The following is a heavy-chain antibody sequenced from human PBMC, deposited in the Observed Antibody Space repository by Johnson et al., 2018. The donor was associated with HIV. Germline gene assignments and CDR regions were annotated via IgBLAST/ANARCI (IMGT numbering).Heavy chain of an antibody. CDR2: IGTAGDT. V-gene: IGHV3-13*01. J-gene: IGHJ3*02. CDR1: GFTFSSYD. D-gene: IGHD1-26*01. Sequence: VQLVESGGGLVKPGGSLRLSCAASGFTFSSYDMHWVRQATGKGLEWVSAIGTAGDTYYPGSVKGRFTISRENAKNSLYLQMNSLRAEDTAVYYCAKFVGAGSYDAFDIWGQGTMVTVSS. CDR3: AKFVGAGSYDAFDI.